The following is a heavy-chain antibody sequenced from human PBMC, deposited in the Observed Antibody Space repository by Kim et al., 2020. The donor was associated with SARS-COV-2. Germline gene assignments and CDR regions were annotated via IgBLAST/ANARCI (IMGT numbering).Heavy chain of an antibody. J-gene: IGHJ4*02. CDR3: ARAWGSSWSEDY. V-gene: IGHV5-51*01. D-gene: IGHD6-13*01. Sequence: RYTQSFPGQVTISADKSISTAYLQWSSLKASDTAMYYCARAWGSSWSEDYWGQGTLVTVSS.